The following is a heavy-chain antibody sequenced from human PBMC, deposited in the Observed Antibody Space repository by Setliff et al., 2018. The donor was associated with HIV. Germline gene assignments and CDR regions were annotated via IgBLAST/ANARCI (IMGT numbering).Heavy chain of an antibody. CDR1: GGSLSGYY. CDR2: IIHSGGT. J-gene: IGHJ4*02. V-gene: IGHV4-34*01. D-gene: IGHD2-15*01. CDR3: ARGGLGVVGAIDY. Sequence: SETLSLTCAVYGGSLSGYYWTWIRQPPGRGLEWIGEIIHSGGTNYNRSLKSRVTISVDTSKNQFSLNLSSVTAADTAVYYCARGGLGVVGAIDYWSQGTLVTVS.